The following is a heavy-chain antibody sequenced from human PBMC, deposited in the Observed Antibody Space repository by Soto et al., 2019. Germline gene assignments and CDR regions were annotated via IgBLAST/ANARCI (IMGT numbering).Heavy chain of an antibody. CDR2: INHSGSS. J-gene: IGHJ4*02. CDR1: GGSFSGYD. V-gene: IGHV4-34*01. CDR3: ARDKITGLFDY. Sequence: SETLSLTCAVYGGSFSGYDWTWIRQPPGTGLEWIGEINHSGSSNYNPSLKSRVTISVDTSKNQFSLKLTSVTAADTAVYYCARDKITGLFDYWGQGTLVTSPQ. D-gene: IGHD2-8*02.